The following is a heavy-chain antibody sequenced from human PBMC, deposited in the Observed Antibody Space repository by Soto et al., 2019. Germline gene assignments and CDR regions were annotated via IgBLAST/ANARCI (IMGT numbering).Heavy chain of an antibody. CDR3: AALYGNALYTY. D-gene: IGHD4-4*01. J-gene: IGHJ4*02. CDR2: IHHSGST. Sequence: PSETLSLTCTVSSYSITSGHWWSWVHQSPGHGLEWIGEIHHSGSTNYNPSLKRRVTISVDNSKNQFSLKLSSVTAEDTAEYNWAALYGNALYTYWGQGTQVTVSS. CDR1: SYSITSGHW. V-gene: IGHV4-4*02.